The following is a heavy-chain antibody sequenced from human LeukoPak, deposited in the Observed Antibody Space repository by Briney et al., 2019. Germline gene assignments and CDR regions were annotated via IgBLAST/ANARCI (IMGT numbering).Heavy chain of an antibody. CDR2: IYHSGST. D-gene: IGHD1-20*01. V-gene: IGHV4-38-2*02. J-gene: IGHJ6*03. Sequence: SETLSLTCTVSGYSISSGYYWAWIRQPPGKGLEWIGSIYHSGSTYYNPSLKSRVTISVDTSKNQFSLRLSSVTAADTAVYYCARVTSYSYYYMDVWGKGTTLTVSS. CDR1: GYSISSGYY. CDR3: ARVTSYSYYYMDV.